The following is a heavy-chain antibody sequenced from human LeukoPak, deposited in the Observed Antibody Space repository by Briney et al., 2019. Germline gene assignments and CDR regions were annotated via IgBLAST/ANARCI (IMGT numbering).Heavy chain of an antibody. CDR2: ISAYNGNT. V-gene: IGHV1-18*01. CDR3: PRVLVAGSFEGDWFDP. D-gene: IGHD6-19*01. Sequence: ASVQVSCTASGYTFTSYGISWVRQAPGQGLGWMGWISAYNGNTNYAQKLQGRVTMTTDTSTSTAYMELRSLRSAHPAVYYCPRVLVAGSFEGDWFDPWGPGTLVTVSS. CDR1: GYTFTSYG. J-gene: IGHJ5*02.